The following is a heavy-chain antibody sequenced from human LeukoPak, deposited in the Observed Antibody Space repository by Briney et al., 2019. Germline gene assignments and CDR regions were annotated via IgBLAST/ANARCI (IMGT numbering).Heavy chain of an antibody. D-gene: IGHD3-22*01. V-gene: IGHV3-66*01. CDR2: IYSGGST. Sequence: GGSLRLSCAASGFTVSSNYMSWVRQAPGKGLEWVSVIYSGGSTYYADSVKGRFTISRDNSKNTLYLQMNSLRAEDTAVYYCVREPTYSSGYPRGYWGQGTLVTVSS. CDR1: GFTVSSNY. J-gene: IGHJ4*02. CDR3: VREPTYSSGYPRGY.